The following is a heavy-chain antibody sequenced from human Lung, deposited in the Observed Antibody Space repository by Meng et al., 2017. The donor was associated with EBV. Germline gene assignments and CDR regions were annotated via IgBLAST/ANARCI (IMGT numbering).Heavy chain of an antibody. CDR2: ISYDGTSK. J-gene: IGHJ5*02. D-gene: IGHD3-22*01. V-gene: IGHV3-30-3*01. CDR3: ARGKYSNNYYTWFDP. CDR1: GFPLNCYV. Sequence: QVNLVEAGGRLVQPGRSLGLCCSDSGFPLNCYVLDWVRQATGMGLEWVAGISYDGTSKYYADSVKGRFTISRETSNSTLILQMNRLRPDDTAVYYCARGKYSNNYYTWFDPWGQETLVTVSS.